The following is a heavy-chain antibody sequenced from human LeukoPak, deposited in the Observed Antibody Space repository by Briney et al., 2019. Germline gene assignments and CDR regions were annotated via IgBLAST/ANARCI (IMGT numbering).Heavy chain of an antibody. Sequence: GGSLRLSCAASGFTFSDYYMSWIRQAPGKGLEWVSYISSSGSTIYYANSVKGRFTISRDNAKNSLYLQMNSLRAEDTAVYYCARDISGLRSIVDYWGQGTLVTVSS. D-gene: IGHD5-12*01. CDR1: GFTFSDYY. V-gene: IGHV3-11*01. J-gene: IGHJ4*02. CDR3: ARDISGLRSIVDY. CDR2: ISSSGSTI.